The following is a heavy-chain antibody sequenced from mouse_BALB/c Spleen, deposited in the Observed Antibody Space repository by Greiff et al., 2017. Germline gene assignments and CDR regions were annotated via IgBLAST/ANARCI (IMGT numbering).Heavy chain of an antibody. CDR2: ISSGGSYT. J-gene: IGHJ3*01. Sequence: EVQLVESGGGLVKPGGSLKLSCAASGFTFSSYAMSWVRQSPEKRLEWVAEISSGGSYTYYPDTVTGRFTISRDNAKNTLYLEMSRLRSEDTAMYYCARIITTATWFAYWGQGTLVTVSA. V-gene: IGHV5-9-4*01. CDR1: GFTFSSYA. CDR3: ARIITTATWFAY. D-gene: IGHD1-2*01.